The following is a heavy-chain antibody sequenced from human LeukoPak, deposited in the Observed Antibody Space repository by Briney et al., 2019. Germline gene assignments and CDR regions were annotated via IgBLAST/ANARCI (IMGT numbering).Heavy chain of an antibody. CDR2: ISSSGSTI. V-gene: IGHV3-11*01. Sequence: PGGSLRLSCAASGFTFSDYYMSWIRQAPGKGLEWVSYISSSGSTIYYADSVKGRFTISRDNTKNSLYLQMNSLRAEDTAVYYCERRLREWLQEGYYFDYWGQGTLVTVSS. CDR3: ERRLREWLQEGYYFDY. D-gene: IGHD5-18*01. J-gene: IGHJ4*02. CDR1: GFTFSDYY.